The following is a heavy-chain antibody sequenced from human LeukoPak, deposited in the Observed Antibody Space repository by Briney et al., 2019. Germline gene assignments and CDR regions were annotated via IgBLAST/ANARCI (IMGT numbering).Heavy chain of an antibody. Sequence: GASVKVSCKASGYTFTGYYMHWVRQAPGQGLEWMGWINPNSGGTNYAQKFQGRITMTRDTSISTAYMELSRLRSDDTAVYYCARDPANYYGSGSYYNSPPENWFDPWGQGTLVTVSS. CDR2: INPNSGGT. CDR3: ARDPANYYGSGSYYNSPPENWFDP. V-gene: IGHV1-2*02. D-gene: IGHD3-10*01. J-gene: IGHJ5*02. CDR1: GYTFTGYY.